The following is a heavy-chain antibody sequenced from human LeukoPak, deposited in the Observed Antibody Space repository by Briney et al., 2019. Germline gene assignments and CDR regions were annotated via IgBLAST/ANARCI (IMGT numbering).Heavy chain of an antibody. V-gene: IGHV3-23*01. Sequence: GGSLRLSCAASGFTVSSNYMSWVRQAPGKGLEWVSALSAGGGSTFYADSVKGRFTISRDNSKNTLYLQMNSLRAEDTAVYYCAKHTNFGVVIILIDYWGQGTLVTVSS. CDR1: GFTVSSNY. CDR2: LSAGGGST. J-gene: IGHJ4*02. D-gene: IGHD3-3*01. CDR3: AKHTNFGVVIILIDY.